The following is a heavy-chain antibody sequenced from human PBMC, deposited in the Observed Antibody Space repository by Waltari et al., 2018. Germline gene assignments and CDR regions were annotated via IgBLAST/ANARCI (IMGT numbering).Heavy chain of an antibody. CDR2: INYSAST. J-gene: IGHJ3*02. CDR1: GGSISSSSYY. Sequence: QLQLQESGPGLVKPSETLSLTCTVSGGSISSSSYYWGWIRQPPGKGLEWIGSINYSASTYSTPSLKSRVTISVDTSKYQFSLKLSSVTAAATAVYYCATPADHLLYDIWGQGTMVTVSS. D-gene: IGHD2-2*02. CDR3: ATPADHLLYDI. V-gene: IGHV4-39*07.